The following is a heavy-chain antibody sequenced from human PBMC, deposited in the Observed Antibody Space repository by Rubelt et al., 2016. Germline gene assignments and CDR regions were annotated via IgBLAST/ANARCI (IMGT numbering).Heavy chain of an antibody. Sequence: AMHWVRQAPGKGLEWVAVISYDGSNKYYADSVKGRFTISRDNSKNTLYLHMNSLRAEDTAVYYCARDPTISYYSNYRYGMDVWGQGTTVTVSS. CDR3: ARDPTISYYSNYRYGMDV. V-gene: IGHV3-30*04. J-gene: IGHJ6*02. CDR2: ISYDGSNK. CDR1: A. D-gene: IGHD4-11*01.